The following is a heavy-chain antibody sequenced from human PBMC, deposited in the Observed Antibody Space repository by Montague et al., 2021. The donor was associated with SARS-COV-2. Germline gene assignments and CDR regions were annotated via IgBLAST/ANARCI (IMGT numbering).Heavy chain of an antibody. Sequence: SLRLSCAASGFTFSSYAMHWVRQAPGKGLEWVAVISYDGSNKYYADSVKGRFTISRDNSKNTLYLQMNSLRAEDTAVYYCARDLKEVISDFWSGYYEGDYWGQGTLVTVSS. CDR1: GFTFSSYA. D-gene: IGHD3-3*01. J-gene: IGHJ4*02. CDR2: ISYDGSNK. V-gene: IGHV3-30*04. CDR3: ARDLKEVISDFWSGYYEGDY.